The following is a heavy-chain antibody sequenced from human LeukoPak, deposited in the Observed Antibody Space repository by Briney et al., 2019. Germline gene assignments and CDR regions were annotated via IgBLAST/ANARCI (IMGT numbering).Heavy chain of an antibody. J-gene: IGHJ4*02. V-gene: IGHV4-4*07. Sequence: PSETLSLTCTVSGGSISSYYWSWIRQPAGKGLEWIGRIYTSGSTNYNPSLKSRVTMSVDTSKNQFSLKLSSVTATDTAVYYCARSSITIFGVVIEYYFDYWGQGTLVTVSS. D-gene: IGHD3-3*01. CDR2: IYTSGST. CDR3: ARSSITIFGVVIEYYFDY. CDR1: GGSISSYY.